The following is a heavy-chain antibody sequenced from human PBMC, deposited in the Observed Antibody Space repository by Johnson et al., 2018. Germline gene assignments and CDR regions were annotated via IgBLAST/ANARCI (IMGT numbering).Heavy chain of an antibody. CDR3: ARGGICSGYYYCSRPLQDYYYYGMDV. Sequence: QVQLVQSGAAVKKXGASVKVSCKASGYTFTSYYMHWVRQAPGQGLEWMGIINTSGGSTSYAQKFQGRVTMTRDTSTRTVYMELSSLRSEATAVYYCARGGICSGYYYCSRPLQDYYYYGMDVWGQGTTVTVSS. J-gene: IGHJ6*02. CDR2: INTSGGST. V-gene: IGHV1-46*01. CDR1: GYTFTSYY. D-gene: IGHD3-22*01.